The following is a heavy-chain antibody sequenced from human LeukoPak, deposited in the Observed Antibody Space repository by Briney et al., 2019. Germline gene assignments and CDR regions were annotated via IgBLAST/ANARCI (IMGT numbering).Heavy chain of an antibody. J-gene: IGHJ4*02. CDR3: ARRQRYSGSYRFDY. Sequence: SETLSLTCAVYGGSFSGYYWSWIRQPPGKGLEWIGEINHSGSTNYNPSLKSRVTISVDTSKNQFSLKLSSVTAADTAVYYCARRQRYSGSYRFDYWGQGTLVTVSS. CDR2: INHSGST. V-gene: IGHV4-34*01. CDR1: GGSFSGYY. D-gene: IGHD1-26*01.